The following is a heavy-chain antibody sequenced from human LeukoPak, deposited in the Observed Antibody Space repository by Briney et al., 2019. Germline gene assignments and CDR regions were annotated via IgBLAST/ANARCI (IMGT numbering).Heavy chain of an antibody. CDR2: IRQYGVEK. V-gene: IGHV3-7*01. CDR1: GFSPNGHW. J-gene: IGHJ5*02. Sequence: PGGSLRLSCAASGFSPNGHWIDWVRQAAGKGLEWVASIRQYGVEKHHADSVKGRFIISRDNAENSVSLQMNSLRDEDTAMYYCARLLGESTIYDLWGQGTLVTVSS. CDR3: ARLLGESTIYDL. D-gene: IGHD3-16*01.